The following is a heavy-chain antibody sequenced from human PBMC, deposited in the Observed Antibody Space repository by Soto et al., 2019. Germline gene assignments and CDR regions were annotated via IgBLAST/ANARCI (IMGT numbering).Heavy chain of an antibody. CDR2: IYVSGST. V-gene: IGHV4-30-2*01. J-gene: IGHJ4*02. D-gene: IGHD3-10*01. CDR1: GGSISRCGYS. CDR3: ARHPPWFGERVAPFYY. Sequence: SETLSHTCAVSGGSISRCGYSWGWIRQPPGKGVEWIGYIYVSGSTYYNPAPKSGVTISVDRSKNQFSLKLCSVTAADTAVYYCARHPPWFGERVAPFYYWGQGTLVTVSS.